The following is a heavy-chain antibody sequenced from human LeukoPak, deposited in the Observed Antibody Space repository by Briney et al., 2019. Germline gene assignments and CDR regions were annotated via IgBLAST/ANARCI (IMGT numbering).Heavy chain of an antibody. J-gene: IGHJ5*02. CDR3: ARDLSPLLFGVVIPQGGFDP. CDR1: GGSISSGSYY. D-gene: IGHD3-3*01. V-gene: IGHV4-61*02. Sequence: SETLSLTCTVSGGSISSGSYYWSWIRQPAGKGLEWIGRIYTSGSTNYNPSLKSRVTISVDTSKNQFSLKLSSVTAADTAVYYCARDLSPLLFGVVIPQGGFDPWGQGTLVTVSS. CDR2: IYTSGST.